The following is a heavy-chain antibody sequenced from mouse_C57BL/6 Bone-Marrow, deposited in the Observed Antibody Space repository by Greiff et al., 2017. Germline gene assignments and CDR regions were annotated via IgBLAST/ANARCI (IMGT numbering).Heavy chain of an antibody. Sequence: QVHVKQPGAELVKPGASVKLSCKASGYTFTSYWMHWVKQRPGQGLEWIGMIHPNSGSTNYNEKFKSKATLTVDKSSSTAYMQLSSLTSEDSAVYYCAYGRGYFDVWGTGTTVTVSS. D-gene: IGHD1-1*01. CDR2: IHPNSGST. V-gene: IGHV1-64*01. J-gene: IGHJ1*03. CDR1: GYTFTSYW. CDR3: AYGRGYFDV.